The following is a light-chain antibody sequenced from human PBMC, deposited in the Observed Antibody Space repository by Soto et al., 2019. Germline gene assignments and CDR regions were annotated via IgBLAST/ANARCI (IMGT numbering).Light chain of an antibody. CDR2: GAS. J-gene: IGKJ4*01. CDR3: QHYGSSPPLT. V-gene: IGKV3-20*01. Sequence: EIVLTQSPGTLSLSPGERATLSCMASQSVSSIYLAWYQQKPGQAPRLLIYGASSRATGIPDSFSGSGSVTDFTLTISRLEPEGFAVDYCQHYGSSPPLTCRGGTKVEIK. CDR1: QSVSSIY.